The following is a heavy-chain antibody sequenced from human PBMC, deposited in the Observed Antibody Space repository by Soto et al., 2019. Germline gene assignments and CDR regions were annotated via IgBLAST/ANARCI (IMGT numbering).Heavy chain of an antibody. D-gene: IGHD3-10*01. CDR2: INTGNGNT. CDR3: AREGRFGDYFEY. J-gene: IGHJ4*02. V-gene: IGHV1-3*04. CDR1: GYTFTSYT. Sequence: QVRLVQSGAEVKKPGASVKVSCKASGYTFTSYTVHWVRQAPGQRLEWMGWINTGNGNTKYSQKFQARVTIIRDTSASIAYMDLSSLRSEDTAVYYCAREGRFGDYFEYWGQGTLVTVSS.